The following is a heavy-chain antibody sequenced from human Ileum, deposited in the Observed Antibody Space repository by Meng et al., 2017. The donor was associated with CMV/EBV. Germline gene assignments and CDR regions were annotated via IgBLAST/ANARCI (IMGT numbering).Heavy chain of an antibody. CDR1: GFSFSTSE. J-gene: IGHJ6*02. CDR3: ARGLGYSRSTIYYYFTMDV. D-gene: IGHD1-26*01. CDR2: IRSAGQTI. Sequence: GGSLRLSCAASGFSFSTSEMNWVRQAPGKGLEWVSYIRSAGQTINYADSVKGRFTISKDNAKNSLYLQMNSLRAEDTAVYYCARGLGYSRSTIYYYFTMDVWGQGTTVTVSS. V-gene: IGHV3-48*03.